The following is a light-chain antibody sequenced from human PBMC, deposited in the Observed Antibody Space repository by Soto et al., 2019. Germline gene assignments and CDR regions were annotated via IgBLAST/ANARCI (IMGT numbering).Light chain of an antibody. Sequence: QSALTQPASVSGSPGQSITISCTGTSSDVGGYKHVSWYQQHPGKAPKLIIYEVSDRPSGVSDRFSGSKSGNTASLTISGLQAEDEADYYCWSYTSSRTVVFGIGTKLTVL. CDR3: WSYTSSRTVV. CDR1: SSDVGGYKH. V-gene: IGLV2-14*01. J-gene: IGLJ1*01. CDR2: EVS.